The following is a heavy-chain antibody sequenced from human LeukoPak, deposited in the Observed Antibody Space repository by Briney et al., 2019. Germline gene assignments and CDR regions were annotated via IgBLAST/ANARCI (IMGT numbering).Heavy chain of an antibody. CDR2: FFLKGST. V-gene: IGHV4-38-2*02. CDR1: GYSITSAYY. Sequence: SETLSLTCTVSGYSITSAYYWGWIRQPPGKGLEWIGSFFLKGSTYYNPSLKSRVTISVDTSKSQFSLRLNSVTVADTAVYYCARILTKFSHGFDIWGQGTAVTVSS. J-gene: IGHJ3*02. D-gene: IGHD4-11*01. CDR3: ARILTKFSHGFDI.